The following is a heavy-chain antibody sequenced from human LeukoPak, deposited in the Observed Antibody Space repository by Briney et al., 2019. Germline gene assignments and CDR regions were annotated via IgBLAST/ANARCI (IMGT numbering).Heavy chain of an antibody. V-gene: IGHV7-4-1*02. CDR3: QTYYYDSSGYYYDY. Sequence: VASVKVSCKASGYTFTSYAMNWVRQAPGQGLEWMGWINTNTGNPTYAQGFTGRFVFSLDTSVSTAYLQISSLKAEDTTVYYCQTYYYDSSGYYYDYWGQGTLVTVSS. CDR2: INTNTGNP. CDR1: GYTFTSYA. J-gene: IGHJ4*02. D-gene: IGHD3-22*01.